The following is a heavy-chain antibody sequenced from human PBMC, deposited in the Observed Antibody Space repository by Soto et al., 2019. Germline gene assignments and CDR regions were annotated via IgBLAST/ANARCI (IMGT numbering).Heavy chain of an antibody. J-gene: IGHJ4*02. V-gene: IGHV4-59*02. CDR3: ARGVYGAYLDY. CDR1: GGSVTSHH. Sequence: PSETLSLTCFVSGGSVTSHHWSWIRQFPGQGLQWIGYVESSGRTEYKPSLASRVTLSLDSSQNQFSLTLRSVTTADRALYFCARGVYGAYLDYWGQGVPVTVSS. D-gene: IGHD3-10*01. CDR2: VESSGRT.